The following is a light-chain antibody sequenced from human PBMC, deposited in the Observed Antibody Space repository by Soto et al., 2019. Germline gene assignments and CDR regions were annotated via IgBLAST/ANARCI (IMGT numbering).Light chain of an antibody. V-gene: IGKV3-11*01. CDR2: DAS. CDR3: QQRSNWPPWT. Sequence: EIVLTQSIATLSLSPGEGATLSCLASQSISTYLAWYQQSPGQAPRLLIYDASNRATGIPGRFSGSGSGTHFTLTISNLEPEDSAIYYCQQRSNWPPWTFGQGTKVDIK. J-gene: IGKJ1*01. CDR1: QSISTY.